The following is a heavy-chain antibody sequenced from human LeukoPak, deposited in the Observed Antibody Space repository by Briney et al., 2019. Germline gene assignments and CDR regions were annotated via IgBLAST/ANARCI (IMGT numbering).Heavy chain of an antibody. CDR1: GGSISSYY. CDR2: IYYSGST. J-gene: IGHJ5*02. Sequence: PSETLSLTCTVSGGSISSYYWSWIRQPPGKGLEWIGYIYYSGSTNYNPSLKSRVTISVDTSKNQFSLKLSSVTAADTAVYYCARASYRYSSSWSPHNWFDPWGQGTLVTVSS. CDR3: ARASYRYSSSWSPHNWFDP. D-gene: IGHD6-13*01. V-gene: IGHV4-59*01.